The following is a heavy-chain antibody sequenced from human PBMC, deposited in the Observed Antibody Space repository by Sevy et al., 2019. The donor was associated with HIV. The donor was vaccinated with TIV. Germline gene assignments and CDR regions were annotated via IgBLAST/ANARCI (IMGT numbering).Heavy chain of an antibody. CDR2: IAHDGNYR. D-gene: IGHD3-16*01. CDR1: GFTFSTYD. CDR3: AKNRPPGGSYFSRHGMDV. V-gene: IGHV3-30*18. J-gene: IGHJ6*02. Sequence: GGSLRLSCTASGFTFSTYDIHWVRQAPGKGLEWVAIIAHDGNYRYYSDSVRGRFSMSRDNSKNTAYLQMSRLSVEDTAVYYCAKNRPPGGSYFSRHGMDVWGRGTTVTVSS.